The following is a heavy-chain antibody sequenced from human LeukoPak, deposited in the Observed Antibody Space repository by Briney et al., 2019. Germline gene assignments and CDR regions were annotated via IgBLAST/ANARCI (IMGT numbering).Heavy chain of an antibody. CDR1: GFTFSSYA. J-gene: IGHJ4*02. CDR3: ARARASGRSGFDY. D-gene: IGHD2-15*01. CDR2: ISSSSSTI. V-gene: IGHV3-48*02. Sequence: GSLRLSCTASGFTFSSYAMSWVRQAPGKGLEWVSYISSSSSTIYYADSVKGRFTISRDNAKNSLYLQMNSLRDEDTAVYYCARARASGRSGFDYWGQGTLVTVSS.